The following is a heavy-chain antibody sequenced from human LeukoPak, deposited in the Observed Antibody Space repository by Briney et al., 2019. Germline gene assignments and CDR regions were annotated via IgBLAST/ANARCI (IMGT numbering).Heavy chain of an antibody. CDR3: ARVSSMVRGVIG. Sequence: PSGTLSLTCAVSGDSISSNNWWGWVRQPPGKGLEWIGEIYHSESPNYNPSLKSRVTISVDKSRNHFSLNLSSVTAADTAVYYCARVSSMVRGVIGWGQGTLVTVSS. J-gene: IGHJ4*02. CDR2: IYHSESP. D-gene: IGHD3-10*01. V-gene: IGHV4-4*02. CDR1: GDSISSNNW.